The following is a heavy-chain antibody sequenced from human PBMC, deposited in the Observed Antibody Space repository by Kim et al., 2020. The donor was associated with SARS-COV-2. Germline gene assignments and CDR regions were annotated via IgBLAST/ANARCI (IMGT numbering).Heavy chain of an antibody. D-gene: IGHD3-22*01. CDR2: IYYSGST. CDR1: GGSISSYY. J-gene: IGHJ3*02. CDR3: ARLREYDSSGYYGYCAFDI. Sequence: SETLSLTCTVSGGSISSYYWSWIRQPPGKGLEWIGYIYYSGSTNYNPSLKSRVTISVDTSKNQFSLKLSSVTAADTAVYYCARLREYDSSGYYGYCAFDIWGQGTMVTVSS. V-gene: IGHV4-59*01.